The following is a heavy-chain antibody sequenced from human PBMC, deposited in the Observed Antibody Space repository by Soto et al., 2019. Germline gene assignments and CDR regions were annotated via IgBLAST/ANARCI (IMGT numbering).Heavy chain of an antibody. CDR1: GFTFSSYA. J-gene: IGHJ4*02. V-gene: IGHV3-21*01. Sequence: PGGSLRLSCAASGFTFSSYAMSWVRQAPGKGLEWVSSISSSSSYIFYADSVKGRFTISRDNAKNSLYLQMNSLRSEDTAVYYCARESYGNGFDYWGQGTRVTVSS. D-gene: IGHD5-18*01. CDR2: ISSSSSYI. CDR3: ARESYGNGFDY.